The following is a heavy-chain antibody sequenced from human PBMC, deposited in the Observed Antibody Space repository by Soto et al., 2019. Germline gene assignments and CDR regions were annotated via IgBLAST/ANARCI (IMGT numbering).Heavy chain of an antibody. J-gene: IGHJ4*02. CDR3: ARSGSCYVFDY. Sequence: QVPLVQSGAEVKKPGASVKVSCKASGYTFTNYAMHWVRQAPGQRLEWMGWINAGNGNTKYSQKFQGRVTITKDTAASTAYMALSSLRSEDTAVYYCARSGSCYVFDYWGQGALVTVSS. V-gene: IGHV1-3*01. CDR1: GYTFTNYA. CDR2: INAGNGNT. D-gene: IGHD6-13*01.